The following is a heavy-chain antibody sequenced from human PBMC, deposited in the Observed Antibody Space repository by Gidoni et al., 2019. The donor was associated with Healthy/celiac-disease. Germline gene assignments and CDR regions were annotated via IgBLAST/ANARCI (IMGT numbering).Heavy chain of an antibody. CDR2: IIPIFGTA. V-gene: IGHV1-69*01. D-gene: IGHD3-22*01. Sequence: QVQLVQSGAEVKKPGSSVKVSCKASGGPFSSYAISWVRQAPGQGLEWMGGIIPIFGTANYAQKFQGRVTITADESTSTAYMELSSLRSEDTAVYYCARDGRRSGYPIPYFDYWGQGTLVTVSS. J-gene: IGHJ4*02. CDR3: ARDGRRSGYPIPYFDY. CDR1: GGPFSSYA.